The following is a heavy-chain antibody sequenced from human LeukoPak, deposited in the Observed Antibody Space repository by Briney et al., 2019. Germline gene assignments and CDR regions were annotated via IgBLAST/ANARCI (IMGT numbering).Heavy chain of an antibody. CDR2: INHSGST. CDR1: GGSFSGYY. V-gene: IGHV4-34*01. D-gene: IGHD6-13*01. Sequence: SETLSLTCAVYGGSFSGYYWSWIRQPPGKGLEWIGEINHSGSTNYNPSLKSRVTISLETSKKQFSLKLSSVTAADTAVYYCASSIAAAGTNFDYWGQGTLVTVSS. CDR3: ASSIAAAGTNFDY. J-gene: IGHJ4*02.